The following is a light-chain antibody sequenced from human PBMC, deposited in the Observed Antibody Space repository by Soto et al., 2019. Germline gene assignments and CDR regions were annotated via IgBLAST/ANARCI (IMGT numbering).Light chain of an antibody. V-gene: IGKV3-20*01. J-gene: IGKJ1*01. CDR2: DAS. Sequence: IVLTQSQGALSLSPGESANSSCRASQSVSDTHVAWYQQRPGQAPRLLIYDASRRDIGVPDRFSGSGSGTDFTLTISGLEPEDFAVYFCHQYGMSPQTFGQGTKVDIK. CDR1: QSVSDTH. CDR3: HQYGMSPQT.